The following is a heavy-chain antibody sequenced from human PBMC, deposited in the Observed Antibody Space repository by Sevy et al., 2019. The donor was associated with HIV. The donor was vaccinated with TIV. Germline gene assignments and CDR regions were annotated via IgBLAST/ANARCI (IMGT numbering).Heavy chain of an antibody. D-gene: IGHD5-18*01. Sequence: ASVKVSCKASGYTFTGYYMHWVRQAPGQGLEWMGRINPNSGGTNYAQKFQGRVTMTRDTYISTAYMELSRLRSDDTAVYYCARGVGGYSYGPRYYFDYWGQGTLVTVSS. CDR1: GYTFTGYY. J-gene: IGHJ4*02. CDR3: ARGVGGYSYGPRYYFDY. CDR2: INPNSGGT. V-gene: IGHV1-2*06.